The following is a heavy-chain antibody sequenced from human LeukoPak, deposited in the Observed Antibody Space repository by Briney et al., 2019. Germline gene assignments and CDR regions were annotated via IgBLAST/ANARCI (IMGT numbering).Heavy chain of an antibody. CDR2: VSSSGTT. D-gene: IGHD3-22*01. Sequence: PSETLSLTCTVSGAPINGYFWHWIRHPAGEELEWIGRVSSSGTTNYNPSVKSRVIMSLDTSRSQISLKLSSVTAADTAIYYCARQEIPTSYYGLDYWGQGILVTVSS. CDR3: ARQEIPTSYYGLDY. V-gene: IGHV4-4*07. CDR1: GAPINGYF. J-gene: IGHJ4*02.